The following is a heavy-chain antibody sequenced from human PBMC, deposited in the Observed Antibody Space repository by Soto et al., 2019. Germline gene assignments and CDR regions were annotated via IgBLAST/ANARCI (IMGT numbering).Heavy chain of an antibody. V-gene: IGHV1-3*01. D-gene: IGHD3-22*01. CDR3: ARELAYYYDSRHFDY. J-gene: IGHJ4*02. Sequence: FQGRVTITRDTSASTAYMELSSLRSEDTAVYYCARELAYYYDSRHFDYWGQGTLVTVSS.